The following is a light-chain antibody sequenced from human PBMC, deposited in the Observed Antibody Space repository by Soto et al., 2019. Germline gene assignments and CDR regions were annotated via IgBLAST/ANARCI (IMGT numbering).Light chain of an antibody. Sequence: EIVLTQSPGTLSLTPGERATLSCRASQSVYSTYLAWYQQKPGQAPRLLIYGASSRTTGIPDRFSGGGSGTDCTLTMSRLEPEDCEVYYFRQYGSSPATFGQGTKLEIK. CDR2: GAS. CDR1: QSVYSTY. CDR3: RQYGSSPAT. J-gene: IGKJ2*01. V-gene: IGKV3-20*01.